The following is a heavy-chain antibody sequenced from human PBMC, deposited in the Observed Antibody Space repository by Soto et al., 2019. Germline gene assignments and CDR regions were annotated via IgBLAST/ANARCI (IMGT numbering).Heavy chain of an antibody. CDR3: VRISGWRIGGFGGAFDI. D-gene: IGHD3-16*01. V-gene: IGHV3-48*03. Sequence: PGGSLRLSCAASASTFSSYEMNWVRQAPGKGLEWISYISSSGSSIHYADSVKGRFTISRDNAKNSLYLQMNSLRAEDTAVYYCVRISGWRIGGFGGAFDIWGQGTMVTVSS. CDR1: ASTFSSYE. J-gene: IGHJ3*02. CDR2: ISSSGSSI.